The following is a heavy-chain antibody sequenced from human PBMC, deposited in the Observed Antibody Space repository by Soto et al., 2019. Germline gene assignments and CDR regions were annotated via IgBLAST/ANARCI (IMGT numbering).Heavy chain of an antibody. CDR2: INAGNGNT. D-gene: IGHD6-19*01. V-gene: IGHV1-3*01. J-gene: IGHJ4*02. CDR3: SRSRSGWLHFDY. Sequence: QVQLVQSGAEVKKPGASVKVSCKASGYTFTSYAMHWVRQAPGQRLEWMGWINAGNGNTKYAQKLQGRVTITRDTSASTAYMELSSLRSEYTAVYYCSRSRSGWLHFDYWGQGTLVTVSS. CDR1: GYTFTSYA.